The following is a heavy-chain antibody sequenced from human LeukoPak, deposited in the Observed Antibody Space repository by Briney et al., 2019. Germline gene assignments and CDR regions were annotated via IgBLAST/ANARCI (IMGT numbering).Heavy chain of an antibody. Sequence: GGSLRLSCEASGFSFSSYWMGWVRQAPGKGLEWVANIKQDGSEKYYVDSVNGRFTVSRDNAKNSLYLQMNSLRAEDTAVYYCARGHTNYFDSSGYSDYWGQGTLVTVSS. J-gene: IGHJ4*02. CDR3: ARGHTNYFDSSGYSDY. CDR2: IKQDGSEK. V-gene: IGHV3-7*01. CDR1: GFSFSSYW. D-gene: IGHD3-22*01.